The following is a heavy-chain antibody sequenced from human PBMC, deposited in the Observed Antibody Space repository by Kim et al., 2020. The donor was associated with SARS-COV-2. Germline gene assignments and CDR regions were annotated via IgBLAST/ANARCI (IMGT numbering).Heavy chain of an antibody. CDR3: ARENGWLQSTRRFDY. J-gene: IGHJ4*02. V-gene: IGHV4-39*07. D-gene: IGHD5-12*01. CDR1: GGSISSSSYY. Sequence: SETLSLTCTVSGGSISSSSYYWGWIRQPPGKGLEWIGSIYYSGSTYYNPSLKSRVTISVDTSKNQFSLKLSSVTAADTAVYYCARENGWLQSTRRFDYWGQGTLVTVSS. CDR2: IYYSGST.